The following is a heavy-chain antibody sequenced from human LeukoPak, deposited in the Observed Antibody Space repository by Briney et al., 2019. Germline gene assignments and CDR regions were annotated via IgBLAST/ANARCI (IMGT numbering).Heavy chain of an antibody. D-gene: IGHD3-22*01. CDR1: GYTFTSYY. CDR3: ARDTPGLDHSSGYYSVAFDI. Sequence: ASVKVSCKASGYTFTSYYMHWVRQAPGQGLEWMGIINPSGGSTSYAQKFQGRVTMTRDMSTSTVYMELSSLRSEDTAVYYCARDTPGLDHSSGYYSVAFDIWGQGTMVTVSS. CDR2: INPSGGST. J-gene: IGHJ3*02. V-gene: IGHV1-46*01.